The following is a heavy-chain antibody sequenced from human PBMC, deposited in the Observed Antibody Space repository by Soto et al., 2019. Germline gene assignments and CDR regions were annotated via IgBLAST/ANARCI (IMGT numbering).Heavy chain of an antibody. Sequence: QVQLQESGPGLVKPSETLSLTCTVSGGSIRRYYWNWIRQPPGKGLEWIGFVYYSGSTSYYPSLKRRXXIXIXXSKNQFSLKLSSVTAADTAVYYCAAALSGTGAFDFWGQGTMVTVSS. CDR1: GGSIRRYY. CDR2: VYYSGST. V-gene: IGHV4-59*08. D-gene: IGHD6-13*01. CDR3: AAALSGTGAFDF. J-gene: IGHJ3*01.